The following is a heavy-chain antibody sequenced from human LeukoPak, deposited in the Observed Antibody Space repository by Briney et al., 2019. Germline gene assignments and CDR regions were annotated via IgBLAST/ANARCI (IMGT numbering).Heavy chain of an antibody. CDR2: INHSGST. D-gene: IGHD3-22*01. Sequence: PSETLSLTCAVYGGSFSGYYWSGISQPPGKGLEWIGEINHSGSTNYNPSLKSRVTISVDTSKNQFSLKLSSVTAADTAVCYCARLAYDSSGYYYSDYWGQGTLVTVSS. J-gene: IGHJ4*02. V-gene: IGHV4-34*01. CDR3: ARLAYDSSGYYYSDY. CDR1: GGSFSGYY.